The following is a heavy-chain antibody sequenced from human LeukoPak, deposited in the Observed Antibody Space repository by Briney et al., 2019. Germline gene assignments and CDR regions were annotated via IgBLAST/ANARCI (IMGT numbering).Heavy chain of an antibody. CDR1: GFTFSRYG. Sequence: PGRSLRLSCAASGFTFSRYGMHWVRQAPGKGLEGVAVISYDGSNKYYEDSVKGRFTISRDNSKNTLYLQMNSLRAGDTAVYYCARGLTGGDPVWGQGTLVTVSS. CDR3: ARGLTGGDPV. D-gene: IGHD7-27*01. J-gene: IGHJ4*02. V-gene: IGHV3-30*03. CDR2: ISYDGSNK.